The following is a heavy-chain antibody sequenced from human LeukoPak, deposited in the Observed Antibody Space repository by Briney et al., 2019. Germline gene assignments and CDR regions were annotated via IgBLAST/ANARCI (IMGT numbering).Heavy chain of an antibody. CDR3: ARGLRGQYSSSSGFYFDY. V-gene: IGHV3-33*01. J-gene: IGHJ4*02. Sequence: AESLRLSCAAAGFTFSSYGMHWVRQAPGKGLEWVAVIWYDGSNKYYADSVKGRFTISRDKSKDTLYLQMNSLRAEDTAVYYCARGLRGQYSSSSGFYFDYWGQGTLVTVSS. CDR1: GFTFSSYG. CDR2: IWYDGSNK. D-gene: IGHD6-6*01.